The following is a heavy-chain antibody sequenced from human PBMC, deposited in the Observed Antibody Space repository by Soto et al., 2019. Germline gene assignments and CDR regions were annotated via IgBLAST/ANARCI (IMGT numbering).Heavy chain of an antibody. D-gene: IGHD6-19*01. CDR3: ASRNSGWYFDY. Sequence: EVQLLESGGGLVQPGGSLRLSCAASGFTFSNYAMNWVRQAPGKGLEWVSVISGSGGSTYYADSVKGRFTISRDNSKNTLYLQMNSLRAQDTAVYYCASRNSGWYFDYWGQGTLLTVSS. CDR1: GFTFSNYA. J-gene: IGHJ4*02. V-gene: IGHV3-23*01. CDR2: ISGSGGST.